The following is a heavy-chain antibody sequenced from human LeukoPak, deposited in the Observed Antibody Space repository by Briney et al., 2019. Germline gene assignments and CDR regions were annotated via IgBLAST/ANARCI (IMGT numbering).Heavy chain of an antibody. CDR3: AKSRLDHDAFDI. V-gene: IGHV1-69*01. CDR1: GGTFSSYA. Sequence: ASVKVSCKASGGTFSSYAISWVRQAPGQGLEWMGGIIPIFGTANYAQKFQGRVTITADESTSTAYMELSSLRSEDTAVYYCAKSRLDHDAFDIGGQGTMVTVSS. D-gene: IGHD1-1*01. J-gene: IGHJ3*02. CDR2: IIPIFGTA.